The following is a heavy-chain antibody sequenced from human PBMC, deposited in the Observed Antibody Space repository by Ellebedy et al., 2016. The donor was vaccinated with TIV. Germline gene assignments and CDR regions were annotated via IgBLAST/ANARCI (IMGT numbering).Heavy chain of an antibody. CDR3: ARHGPQWFDAFDL. J-gene: IGHJ3*01. CDR1: GVSITSHF. CDR2: LHPSGTP. V-gene: IGHV4-4*07. D-gene: IGHD3-22*01. Sequence: SETLSLTCAVSGVSITSHFWTWIRQPAGGGLEWIGRLHPSGTPNYNPSLKSRVIMSRDTSKDQFSLTLSSVTAADTAVYYCARHGPQWFDAFDLWGQGTLVTVSS.